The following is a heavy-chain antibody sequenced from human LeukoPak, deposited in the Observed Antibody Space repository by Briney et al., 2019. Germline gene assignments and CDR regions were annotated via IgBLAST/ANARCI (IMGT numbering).Heavy chain of an antibody. CDR3: ARDGDYDLLIGRHGAWDY. D-gene: IGHD3-9*01. CDR2: ISGSGGST. J-gene: IGHJ4*02. CDR1: GFTFSSYA. Sequence: PGGSLRLSCAASGFTFSSYAMSWVRQAPGKGLEWVSAISGSGGSTYYADSVKGRFTISRDNSKNTLYLQMNSLRAEDTAVYFCARDGDYDLLIGRHGAWDYWGQGTLVTVSS. V-gene: IGHV3-23*01.